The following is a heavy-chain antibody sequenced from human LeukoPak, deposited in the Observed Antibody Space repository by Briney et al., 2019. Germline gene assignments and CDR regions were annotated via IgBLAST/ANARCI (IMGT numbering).Heavy chain of an antibody. CDR3: AGLRLDYSNYAEH. CDR1: GYSISSGYY. D-gene: IGHD4-11*01. V-gene: IGHV4-38-2*02. J-gene: IGHJ1*01. Sequence: SETLSLTCTVSGYSISSGYYWGWIRQPPGKGLEWIGSIYHSGSTYYNPSLKSRVTISVDTSKNQFPLKLSSVTAADTAVYYCAGLRLDYSNYAEHWGQGTLVTVSS. CDR2: IYHSGST.